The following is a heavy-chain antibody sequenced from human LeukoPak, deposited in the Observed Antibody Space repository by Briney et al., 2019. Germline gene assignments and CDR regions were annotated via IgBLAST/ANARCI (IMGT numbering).Heavy chain of an antibody. CDR2: IIPIFGTA. Sequence: SVKVSCKASGGTFSSYAISWVRQAPGQGLEWMGGIIPIFGTANYAQKFQGRVTITADKSTSTAYMELSSLRSEDTAVYYCARSPKRGDYGSSCDYWGQGTLVTVSS. J-gene: IGHJ4*02. CDR1: GGTFSSYA. D-gene: IGHD3-10*01. CDR3: ARSPKRGDYGSSCDY. V-gene: IGHV1-69*06.